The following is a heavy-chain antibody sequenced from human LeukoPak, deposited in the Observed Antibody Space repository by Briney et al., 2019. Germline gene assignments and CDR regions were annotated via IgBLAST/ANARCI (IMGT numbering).Heavy chain of an antibody. CDR3: ARTTTVVTPADY. CDR1: GYSFTSYL. Sequence: GESLKISCKGSGYSFTSYLTSWVRQMPVKRLEWMGRIDPSDSYTNYSPSFQGHVTISADKSISTAYLQWSSLKASDTAMYYCARTTTVVTPADYWGQGTLVTVSS. D-gene: IGHD4-23*01. CDR2: IDPSDSYT. V-gene: IGHV5-10-1*01. J-gene: IGHJ4*02.